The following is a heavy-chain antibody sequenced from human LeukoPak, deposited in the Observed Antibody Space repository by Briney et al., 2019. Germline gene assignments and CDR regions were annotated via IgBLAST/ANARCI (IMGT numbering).Heavy chain of an antibody. CDR2: IYYSGST. D-gene: IGHD2-2*02. CDR1: GGSISSGGYY. V-gene: IGHV4-31*03. J-gene: IGHJ5*02. CDR3: ARGIVVVPAAIGVLTLWFDP. Sequence: SETLSLTCTVSGGSISSGGYYWSWIRQHPGKGLEWIGYIYYSGSTYYNPSLKSRVTISVDTSKNQFSLKLSSVTAADTAVYYCARGIVVVPAAIGVLTLWFDPWGQGTLVTVSS.